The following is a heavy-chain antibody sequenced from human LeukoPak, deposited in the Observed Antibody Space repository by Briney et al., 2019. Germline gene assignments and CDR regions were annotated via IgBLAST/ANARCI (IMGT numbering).Heavy chain of an antibody. CDR1: GFTFSSYA. V-gene: IGHV3-23*01. D-gene: IGHD5-12*01. CDR2: ISGSGGTT. Sequence: GGSLRLSCAASGFTFSSYAMSWVRQAPGKGLEWVSGISGSGGTTYYADSVQGRFTISRDDSKKTLFLQMSSLRAEDTAVYYCAKGDVVTAIFPLDYWGQGTLVIVSS. J-gene: IGHJ4*02. CDR3: AKGDVVTAIFPLDY.